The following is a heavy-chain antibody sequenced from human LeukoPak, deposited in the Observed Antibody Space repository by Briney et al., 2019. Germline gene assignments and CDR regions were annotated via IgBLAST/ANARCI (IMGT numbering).Heavy chain of an antibody. V-gene: IGHV3-30*01. D-gene: IGHD6-6*01. CDR2: ISYDGSNK. CDR3: ARGKAARLDYHYMDV. CDR1: GFTFSSYA. J-gene: IGHJ6*03. Sequence: GRSLRLSCAASGFTFSSYAMHWVRQAPGKGLEWVAVISYDGSNKYYADSVKGRFTISRDNSKNTLYLQMNSLRAEDTAVYYCARGKAARLDYHYMDVWGKGTTVTVSS.